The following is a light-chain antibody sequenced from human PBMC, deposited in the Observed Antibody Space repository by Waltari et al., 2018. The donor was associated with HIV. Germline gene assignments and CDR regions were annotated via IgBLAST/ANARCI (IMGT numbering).Light chain of an antibody. Sequence: QSALTQPPSASGSPGQSVTISCTGTSSDVGVYNSNSWYQQHPGKAPKLMIFEVTKRPSGVPDRFSGSKSGNTASLTVSGLQAEDEAVYYCCSYAGSDVVFGGGTKLTVL. J-gene: IGLJ2*01. CDR2: EVT. CDR1: SSDVGVYNS. V-gene: IGLV2-8*01. CDR3: CSYAGSDVV.